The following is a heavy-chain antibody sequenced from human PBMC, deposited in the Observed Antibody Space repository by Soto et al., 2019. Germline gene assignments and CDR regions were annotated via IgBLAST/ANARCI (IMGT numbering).Heavy chain of an antibody. J-gene: IGHJ4*02. D-gene: IGHD3-16*01. CDR3: FRVAEGDYIWGSWL. CDR1: GYTLSTHG. CDR2: ISTSKGST. V-gene: IGHV1-18*01. Sequence: ASVKVSCKASGYTLSTHGISWVRQAPGQGLEWMGWISTSKGSTNYVRKFQDRVTMTADTSTNTAYMELRSLTSDDTAVYFCFRVAEGDYIWGSWLWGQGTLVTVSS.